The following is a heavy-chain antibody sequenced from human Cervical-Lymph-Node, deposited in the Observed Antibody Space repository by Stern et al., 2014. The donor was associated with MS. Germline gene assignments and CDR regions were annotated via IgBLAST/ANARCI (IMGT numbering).Heavy chain of an antibody. D-gene: IGHD6-19*01. Sequence: EVQLVESGGGLVQPGGSLRLSCAASGFTFSSYWMHWVRQAPGKGLVWVSRINSDGSSTTYADSVKGRFTISRDNAKNTLYLQMNSLRAEDTAVYYCARDRQWLPRNYFDYWGQGTLVTVSS. J-gene: IGHJ4*02. CDR3: ARDRQWLPRNYFDY. CDR1: GFTFSSYW. V-gene: IGHV3-74*01. CDR2: INSDGSST.